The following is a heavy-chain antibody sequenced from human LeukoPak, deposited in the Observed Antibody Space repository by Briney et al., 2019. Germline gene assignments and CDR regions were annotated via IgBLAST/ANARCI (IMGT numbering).Heavy chain of an antibody. Sequence: GESPKISRKGSGYGFTSYWIGLGRQMPGKGLGWVGIIYPGDSETRYSQSFQGQVTISADKSISTAYLQWSSLKASDTAMYYCARHQSPGYYYYDMDVWGKGTTVTVSS. D-gene: IGHD3-10*01. CDR2: IYPGDSET. CDR1: GYGFTSYW. V-gene: IGHV5-51*01. CDR3: ARHQSPGYYYYDMDV. J-gene: IGHJ6*03.